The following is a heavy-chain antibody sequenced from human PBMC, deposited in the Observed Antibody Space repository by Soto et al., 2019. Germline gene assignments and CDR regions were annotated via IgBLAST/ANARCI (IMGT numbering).Heavy chain of an antibody. V-gene: IGHV4-4*02. CDR3: ARRGGGVVLAATTPFDY. J-gene: IGHJ4*02. CDR1: SGSITTAHW. CDR2: IYHSGST. D-gene: IGHD2-15*01. Sequence: QVPLQESGPRLVRPSGTLSLTCTVSSGSITTAHWWSWVRQPPGRGLEWIGEIYHSGSTNYNLSLKGRVTLSVDKSKNQFSLRLSSVTAADTAMYYCARRGGGVVLAATTPFDYWGQGTLVTVSS.